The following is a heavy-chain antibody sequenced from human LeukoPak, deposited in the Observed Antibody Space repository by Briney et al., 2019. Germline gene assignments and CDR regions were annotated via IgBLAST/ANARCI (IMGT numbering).Heavy chain of an antibody. CDR1: GGSFSGYY. D-gene: IGHD1-26*01. V-gene: IGHV4-34*01. CDR2: INHSGST. J-gene: IGHJ4*02. CDR3: ASVARGYSGSYYLGY. Sequence: PSQTLSLTCAVYGGSFSGYYWSWIRQPPGKGLEWIGEINHSGSTNYNPSLKSRVTISVDTSKNQFSLKLSSVTAADTAVYYCASVARGYSGSYYLGYWGQGTLVTVSS.